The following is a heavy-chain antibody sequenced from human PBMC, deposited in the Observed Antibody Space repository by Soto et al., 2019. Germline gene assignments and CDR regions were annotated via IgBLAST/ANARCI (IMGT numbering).Heavy chain of an antibody. CDR1: GLTFSSYS. J-gene: IGHJ5*02. Sequence: PXXSLRLSFAASGLTFSSYSMNWVRQAPGKGLEWVSYISSSSSTIYYADSVKGRFTISSDNAKNSLYTQMNSLRAEDTAVYYCAVLRVPPWGQGTLVTVSS. D-gene: IGHD3-3*01. CDR3: AVLRVPP. V-gene: IGHV3-48*01. CDR2: ISSSSSTI.